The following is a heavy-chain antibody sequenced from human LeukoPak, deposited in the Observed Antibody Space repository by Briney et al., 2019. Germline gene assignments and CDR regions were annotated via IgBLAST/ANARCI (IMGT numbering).Heavy chain of an antibody. CDR1: GFTFDDYA. CDR3: ARDPIPPYDSSGYLDY. D-gene: IGHD3-22*01. J-gene: IGHJ4*02. CDR2: ISWNSGSI. Sequence: PGRSLRLSCAASGFTFDDYAMHWVRQAPGKGLEWVSGISWNSGSIGYADSVKGRFTISRDNAKNSLYLQMNSLRAEDTALYYCARDPIPPYDSSGYLDYWGQGTLVTVSS. V-gene: IGHV3-9*01.